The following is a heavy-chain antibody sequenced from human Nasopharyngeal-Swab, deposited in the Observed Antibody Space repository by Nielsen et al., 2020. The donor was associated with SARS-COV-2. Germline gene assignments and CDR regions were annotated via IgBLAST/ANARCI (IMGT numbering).Heavy chain of an antibody. D-gene: IGHD5-24*01. V-gene: IGHV1-46*01. CDR2: INPSGTST. J-gene: IGHJ4*02. Sequence: ASVKVSCKASGYTFTTYDINWLRQAPGQGLEWMGIINPSGTSTTHAQRFQGRVTMTRDTSTSTVHMELSSLRSGDTAVYYCARAAIDQHFDLWGPGTLVTVSS. CDR3: ARAAIDQHFDL. CDR1: GYTFTTYD.